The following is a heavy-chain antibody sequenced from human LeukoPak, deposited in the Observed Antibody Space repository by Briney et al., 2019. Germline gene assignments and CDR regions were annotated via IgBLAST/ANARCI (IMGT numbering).Heavy chain of an antibody. D-gene: IGHD6-6*01. Sequence: ASVKVSCKASGYSFTGYYMHWVRQAPGQGLEWMGWINPKSGGTNYAQKFQGRVTMTRDTSISTAYMGLSRLRSDDTAVYYCARVEYSSSSGGGGIDYWGQGTLVTVSS. CDR1: GYSFTGYY. J-gene: IGHJ4*02. V-gene: IGHV1-2*02. CDR3: ARVEYSSSSGGGGIDY. CDR2: INPKSGGT.